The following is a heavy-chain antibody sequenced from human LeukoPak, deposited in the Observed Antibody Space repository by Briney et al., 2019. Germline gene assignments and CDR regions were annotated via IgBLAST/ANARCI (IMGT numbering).Heavy chain of an antibody. D-gene: IGHD6-13*01. CDR2: IYPGDSDT. V-gene: IGHV5-51*01. CDR1: GYSFTSYW. Sequence: GESLKISCKGSGYSFTSYWIGWVRQMPGKGLEWMGIIYPGDSDTRYSPSFQGQVTISADKSISTAYLQWSSLKASDTAMYYCARLRGHSSSWYPYWYFDLWGRGTLVTVSS. J-gene: IGHJ2*01. CDR3: ARLRGHSSSWYPYWYFDL.